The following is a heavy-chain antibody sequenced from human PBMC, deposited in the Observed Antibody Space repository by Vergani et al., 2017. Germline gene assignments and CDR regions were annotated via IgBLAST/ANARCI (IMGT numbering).Heavy chain of an antibody. CDR1: GGSISSYY. D-gene: IGHD3-22*01. CDR3: AREELYGSSGYDY. Sequence: QVQLQESGPGLVKPSETLSLTCTVSGGSISSYYWSWIRQPPGKGLEWVGYIYYSGSTNYNPSLKSRVTISVDTSKNQFSLKLSSVTAADTAVYYCAREELYGSSGYDYWGQGTLVTVSS. V-gene: IGHV4-59*01. CDR2: IYYSGST. J-gene: IGHJ4*02.